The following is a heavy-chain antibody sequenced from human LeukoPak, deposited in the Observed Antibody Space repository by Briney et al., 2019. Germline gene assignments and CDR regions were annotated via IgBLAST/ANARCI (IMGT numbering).Heavy chain of an antibody. J-gene: IGHJ4*02. CDR2: IYYSGST. D-gene: IGHD3-22*01. Sequence: SETLSLTCTVSGGSISSSSYYWGWIRQPPGKGLEWIGSIYYSGSTYYNPSLKSRVTISVDTSKNQFSLKLSSVTAADTAVYYCARGPEADYYDTQGYFDYWGQGTLVTVSS. CDR3: ARGPEADYYDTQGYFDY. V-gene: IGHV4-39*07. CDR1: GGSISSSSYY.